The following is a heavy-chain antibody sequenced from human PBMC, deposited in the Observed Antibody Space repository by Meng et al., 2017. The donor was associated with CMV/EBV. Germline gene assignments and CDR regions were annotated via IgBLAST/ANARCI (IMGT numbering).Heavy chain of an antibody. CDR1: GGSFSGYY. D-gene: IGHD3-10*01. CDR2: INHSGST. CDR3: ARGRSFGG. V-gene: IGHV4-34*01. Sequence: GSLRLSCAVYGGSFSGYYWSWIRQPPGKGLEWIGEINHSGSTNYNPSLKSRVTISVDTSKNQFSLKLSFVTAADTAVYYCARGRSFGGWGQGTMVTVSS. J-gene: IGHJ3*01.